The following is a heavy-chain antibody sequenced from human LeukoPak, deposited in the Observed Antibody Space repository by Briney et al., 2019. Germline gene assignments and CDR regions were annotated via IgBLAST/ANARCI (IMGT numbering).Heavy chain of an antibody. V-gene: IGHV1-69*01. CDR3: AYRTRSAFDI. J-gene: IGHJ3*02. CDR1: GGTFTSYA. Sequence: ASVKVSCKASGGTFTSYAISWVRQAPGQGLEWMGGIIPIFGTANYAQKFQGRVTITADESTSTAYMELSSLRSEDTAVYYCAYRTRSAFDIWGQGTVVTVSS. D-gene: IGHD3-16*02. CDR2: IIPIFGTA.